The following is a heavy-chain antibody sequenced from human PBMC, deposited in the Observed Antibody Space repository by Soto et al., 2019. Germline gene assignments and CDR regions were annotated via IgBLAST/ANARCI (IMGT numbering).Heavy chain of an antibody. CDR1: GFTFSSYG. CDR2: IWYDGSNK. J-gene: IGHJ4*02. CDR3: AKDGNYYDSSGSLRGESDY. V-gene: IGHV3-33*06. Sequence: QVQLVESGGGVVQPGRSLRLSCAASGFTFSSYGMHWVRQAPGKGLEWVAVIWYDGSNKYYADSVKGRFTISRDNSKNTLYLQMNSLRAEDTAVYYCAKDGNYYDSSGSLRGESDYWGQGTLVTVSS. D-gene: IGHD3-22*01.